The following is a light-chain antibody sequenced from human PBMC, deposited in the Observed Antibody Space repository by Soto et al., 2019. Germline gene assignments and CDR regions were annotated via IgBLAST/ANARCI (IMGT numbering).Light chain of an antibody. CDR2: EVS. CDR1: SSDVGGYNY. Sequence: QSALTQPASVSGSPGQSITISCTGTSSDVGGYNYVSWYQQHPGKAPKLMIYEVSNRPSGVSNRFSGSKSGNTASLTISGLQAEDEADYYCCSYTASDMWVFGGGTTLTVL. V-gene: IGLV2-14*01. J-gene: IGLJ3*02. CDR3: CSYTASDMWV.